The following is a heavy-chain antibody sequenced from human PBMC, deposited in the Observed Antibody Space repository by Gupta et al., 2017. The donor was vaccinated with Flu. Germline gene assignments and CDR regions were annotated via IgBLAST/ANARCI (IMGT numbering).Heavy chain of an antibody. D-gene: IGHD3-10*01. CDR2: ISSSSSYI. CDR3: ARVYYGSGRSKYFDY. CDR1: GFTFSSYS. J-gene: IGHJ4*02. Sequence: EVQLVESGGGLVKPGGSLRLSCAASGFTFSSYSMKWVRQAPGKGLEWVSSISSSSSYIYYADSVKGRFTISRDNAKNSLYLQMNSLRAEDTAVYYCARVYYGSGRSKYFDYWGQGTLVTVSS. V-gene: IGHV3-21*01.